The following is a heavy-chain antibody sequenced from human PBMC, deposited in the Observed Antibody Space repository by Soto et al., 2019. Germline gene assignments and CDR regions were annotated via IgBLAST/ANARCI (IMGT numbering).Heavy chain of an antibody. Sequence: QVQLQESGPGLVKPSETLSLTCTVSGASISTYYWNWIRQPPGKGLEWIGNMFYSGTTRYNPSLKSRVTSSADTSTNKISLKMRSVTASDTAVYYCVAGNDYWGQGTLVTVSS. J-gene: IGHJ4*02. CDR2: MFYSGTT. V-gene: IGHV4-59*01. CDR3: VAGNDY. CDR1: GASISTYY. D-gene: IGHD6-19*01.